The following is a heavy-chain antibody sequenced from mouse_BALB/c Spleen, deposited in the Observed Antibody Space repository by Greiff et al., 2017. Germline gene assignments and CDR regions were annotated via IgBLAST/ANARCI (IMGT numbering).Heavy chain of an antibody. V-gene: IGHV5-4*02. CDR2: ISDGGSYT. CDR1: GFTFSDYY. CDR3: AGGDYAWYFDV. D-gene: IGHD2-4*01. Sequence: EVKLMESGGGLVKPGGSLKLSCAASGFTFSDYYMYWVRQTPEKRLEWVATISDGGSYTYYPDSVKGRFTISRDNAKNNLYLQMSSLKSEDTAMYYCAGGDYAWYFDVWGAGTTVTVSS. J-gene: IGHJ1*01.